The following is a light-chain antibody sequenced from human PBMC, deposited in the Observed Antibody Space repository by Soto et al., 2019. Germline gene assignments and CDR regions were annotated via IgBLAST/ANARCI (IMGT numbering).Light chain of an antibody. CDR3: QQYGTSWLT. CDR1: QSVSNSY. J-gene: IGKJ4*01. Sequence: EIVLTQSPVTLSLSPGERATLSCRASQSVSNSYLAWYQQKPGQAPRLLIYGASSRATGIPDRFSGSGSGTDFTLTISRLEPEDFAVYYWQQYGTSWLTFGGGSKVEIK. CDR2: GAS. V-gene: IGKV3-20*01.